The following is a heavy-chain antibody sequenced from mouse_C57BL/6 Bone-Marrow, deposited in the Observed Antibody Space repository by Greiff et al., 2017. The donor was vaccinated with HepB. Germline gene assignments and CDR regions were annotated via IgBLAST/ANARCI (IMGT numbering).Heavy chain of an antibody. Sequence: QVQLQQPGAELVMPGASVKLSCKASGYTFTSYWMHWVKQRPGQGLEWIGEIDPSDSYTNYNQKFKGKSTLTVDKSSSTAYMQLSSLTSEDSAVYYGARREIYYGPYYYAMDYWGQGTSVTVSS. CDR1: GYTFTSYW. D-gene: IGHD2-1*01. V-gene: IGHV1-69*01. CDR2: IDPSDSYT. CDR3: ARREIYYGPYYYAMDY. J-gene: IGHJ4*01.